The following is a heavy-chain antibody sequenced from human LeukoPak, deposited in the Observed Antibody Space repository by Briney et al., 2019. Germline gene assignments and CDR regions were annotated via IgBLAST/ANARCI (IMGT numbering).Heavy chain of an antibody. Sequence: ASVTVSCMASGYTFTAYYMHWVRQAPGQGLEWMGWINPNSGGTNYAQKFQGRVTMTRDTSISTAYMELSRLRSDDTAVYYCARDRVVVPAAFDYWGQGTLVTVSS. CDR2: INPNSGGT. D-gene: IGHD2-2*01. J-gene: IGHJ4*02. V-gene: IGHV1-2*02. CDR3: ARDRVVVPAAFDY. CDR1: GYTFTAYY.